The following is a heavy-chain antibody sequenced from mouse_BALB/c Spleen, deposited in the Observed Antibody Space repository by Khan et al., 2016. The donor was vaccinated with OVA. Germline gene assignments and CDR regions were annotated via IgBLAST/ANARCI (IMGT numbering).Heavy chain of an antibody. D-gene: IGHD2-12*01. V-gene: IGHV1-4*01. CDR3: ARHTTEYTMDY. J-gene: IGHJ4*01. CDR1: GYTFTSNT. CDR2: INPRSGYT. Sequence: VQLQESGAELARPGASVRMSCKASGYTFTSNTMHWVKQRPGQGLEWIGYINPRSGYTNYNQNFKDKATLTADKSSSTAYMQLSSLTSEDSAVXDCARHTTEYTMDYWGQGTSVTVSS.